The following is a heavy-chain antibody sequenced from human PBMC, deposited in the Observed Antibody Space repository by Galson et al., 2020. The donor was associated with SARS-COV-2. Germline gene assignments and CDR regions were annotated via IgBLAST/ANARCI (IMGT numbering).Heavy chain of an antibody. J-gene: IGHJ4*02. CDR1: GGSISSGGYY. CDR2: IYYSGST. D-gene: IGHD3-3*01. Sequence: ETSETLSLTCTVSGGSISSGGYYWSWIRQHPGKGLEWIGYIYYSGSTYYNPSLKSRVTISVDTSKNQFSLKLSSVTAADTAVYYCARGDRITIFRVVAHFDYWGQGTLVTVSS. V-gene: IGHV4-31*03. CDR3: ARGDRITIFRVVAHFDY.